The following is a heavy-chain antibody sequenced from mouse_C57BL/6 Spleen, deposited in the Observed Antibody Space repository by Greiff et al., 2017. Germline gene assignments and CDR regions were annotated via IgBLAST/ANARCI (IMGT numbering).Heavy chain of an antibody. CDR1: GFNIKNTY. Sequence: EVKLQESVAELVRPGASVKLSCTASGFNIKNTYMHWVKQRPEQGLEWIGRIDPANGNTKYAPKFQGKATITADTSSNTAYLQLSSLTSEDTAIYYCASPYYYGSSYFDYWGQGTTLTVSS. CDR2: IDPANGNT. V-gene: IGHV14-3*01. J-gene: IGHJ2*01. D-gene: IGHD1-1*01. CDR3: ASPYYYGSSYFDY.